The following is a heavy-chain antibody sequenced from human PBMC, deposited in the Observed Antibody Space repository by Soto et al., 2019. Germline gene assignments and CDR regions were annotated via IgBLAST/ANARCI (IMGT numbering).Heavy chain of an antibody. V-gene: IGHV3-74*01. Sequence: EVQLVESGGGLVQPGGSLTLSCATSGFTLRSYWIHWVRQAPGRGLERLSRIDSDGRTTDYADSVKGRFTISRDNAKNIVYLHMNSLRAEDRAVYFCARGVVVYQQLVRGRDRFDPWGQGTLVTVSS. CDR1: GFTLRSYW. D-gene: IGHD6-13*01. J-gene: IGHJ5*02. CDR3: ARGVVVYQQLVRGRDRFDP. CDR2: IDSDGRTT.